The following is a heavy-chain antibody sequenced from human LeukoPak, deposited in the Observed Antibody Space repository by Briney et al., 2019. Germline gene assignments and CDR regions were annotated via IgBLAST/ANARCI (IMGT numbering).Heavy chain of an antibody. CDR1: GGSISSGSYY. D-gene: IGHD3-10*01. V-gene: IGHV4-61*02. J-gene: IGHJ5*02. CDR2: IYTSGST. CDR3: ARDTGGTYYGSGTYYSPGWFDP. Sequence: PSETLSLTCTVSGGSISSGSYYWSWIRQPAGKGLEWIGRIYTSGSTNYNPSLKSRVTISLDTSRNQFSLKLSPVTAADTAVYYCARDTGGTYYGSGTYYSPGWFDPWGQGTLVTVSS.